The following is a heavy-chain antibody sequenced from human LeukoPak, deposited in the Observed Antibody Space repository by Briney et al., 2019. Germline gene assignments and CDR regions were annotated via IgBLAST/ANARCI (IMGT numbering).Heavy chain of an antibody. D-gene: IGHD4-11*01. J-gene: IGHJ4*02. CDR2: ISGSGGST. CDR3: ANQAYSQFDY. V-gene: IGHV3-23*01. Sequence: GRSLRLCCAASGFTFSSYAMSWVRQAPGKGLELVSAISGSGGSTYYADSVKGRFSISRDNSKNTLYLQMNSLRAEDTAVYYCANQAYSQFDYWGQGTLVSVSS. CDR1: GFTFSSYA.